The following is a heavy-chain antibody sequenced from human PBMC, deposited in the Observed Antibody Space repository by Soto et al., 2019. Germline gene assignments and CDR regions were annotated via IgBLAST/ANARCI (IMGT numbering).Heavy chain of an antibody. D-gene: IGHD5-18*01. CDR2: ITRDGSST. CDR3: ARGANGYYYFDY. Sequence: EVQLVESGGGLVQPGGSLRLSFAASGFSLSDSWMPWVGQAPGEGLVWLSRITRDGSSTNYADSVKGRFTISRDNAKNTLYLQVNSLRGEDTAVYYCARGANGYYYFDYWGQGTLVTVSS. CDR1: GFSLSDSW. J-gene: IGHJ4*02. V-gene: IGHV3-74*01.